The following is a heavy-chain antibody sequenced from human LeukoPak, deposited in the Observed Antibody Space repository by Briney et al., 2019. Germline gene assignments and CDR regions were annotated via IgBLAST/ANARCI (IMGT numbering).Heavy chain of an antibody. J-gene: IGHJ4*02. CDR3: AKDEVFIPMLLWLPSFDY. Sequence: GGSLRLSCAASGFTFSSYAMSWVRQAPGKGLEWVSGIIGSGGSTYYADSVKGRFTISRDNSKNTLYLQMNSLRAEDTAVYYFAKDEVFIPMLLWLPSFDYGGRETRFPFS. CDR1: GFTFSSYA. D-gene: IGHD3-16*01. CDR2: IIGSGGST. V-gene: IGHV3-23*01.